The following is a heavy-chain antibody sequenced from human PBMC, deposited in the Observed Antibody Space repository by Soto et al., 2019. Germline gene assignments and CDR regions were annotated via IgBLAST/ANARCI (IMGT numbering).Heavy chain of an antibody. CDR2: IYYSGST. J-gene: IGHJ5*02. CDR3: ARVGYDFWSGYYHSYNWFDP. CDR1: GGSISSYY. D-gene: IGHD3-3*01. Sequence: PSETLSLTCTVSGGSISSYYWSWIRQPPGKGLEWIGYIYYSGSTNYNPSLKSRVTISVDTSKNQFSLKLSSVTAADTAVYYCARVGYDFWSGYYHSYNWFDPWGQGPLVTVSS. V-gene: IGHV4-59*01.